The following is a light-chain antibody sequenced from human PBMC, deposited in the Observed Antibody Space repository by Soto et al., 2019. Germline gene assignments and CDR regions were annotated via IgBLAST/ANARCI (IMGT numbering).Light chain of an antibody. Sequence: QSALTQPRSVSGSRGQSVTISCTGTSSDVGGFNSVSWYQQHPGKAPKLMIYDANKRPSGVPDRFSGSKSGSTASLTISGLQAEDEADYYCCSYAGSYSYAFATGTKVTVL. J-gene: IGLJ1*01. CDR3: CSYAGSYSYA. CDR1: SSDVGGFNS. CDR2: DAN. V-gene: IGLV2-11*01.